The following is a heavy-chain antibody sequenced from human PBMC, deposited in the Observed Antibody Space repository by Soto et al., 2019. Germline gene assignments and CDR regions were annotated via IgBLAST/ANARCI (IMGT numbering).Heavy chain of an antibody. J-gene: IGHJ4*02. CDR1: GFTFSSYS. CDR3: ASDRSITMVGGVRFDY. CDR2: ISSSSSYI. D-gene: IGHD3-10*01. Sequence: EVQLVESGGGLVKPGGSLRLSCAASGFTFSSYSMNWVRQAPGKGLEWVSSISSSSSYIYYADSVKGRFTISRDNAKNSLFLKMNSLRAEDTAVYYCASDRSITMVGGVRFDYWGQGTLVTVSS. V-gene: IGHV3-21*01.